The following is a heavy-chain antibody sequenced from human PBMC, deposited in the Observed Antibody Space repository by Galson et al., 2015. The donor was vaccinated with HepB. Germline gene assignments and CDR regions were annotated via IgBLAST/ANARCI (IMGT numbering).Heavy chain of an antibody. Sequence: SVKVSCKASGYTFTSYCIRWVRQAPGQGLEWMGMISPYNGNTNYAQKLQGRVTTTTDTSTNTVYMELRSLRSDDTAVYSCARDYSSSWGYFDYCGQGTLFTVSS. V-gene: IGHV1-18*04. CDR1: GYTFTSYC. D-gene: IGHD6-13*01. CDR2: ISPYNGNT. CDR3: ARDYSSSWGYFDY. J-gene: IGHJ4*02.